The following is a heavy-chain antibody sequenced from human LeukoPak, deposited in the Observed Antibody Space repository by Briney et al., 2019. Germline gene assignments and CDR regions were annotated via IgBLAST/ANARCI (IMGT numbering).Heavy chain of an antibody. V-gene: IGHV3-74*01. CDR3: ARDTSYSITP. CDR1: GFTFSSYW. CDR2: INTDGTST. J-gene: IGHJ4*02. D-gene: IGHD2-15*01. Sequence: PGGSLRLSCAASGFTFSSYWMHWVRHAQAKGLVRVSRINTDGTSTSYADSVKGRFTISRDNAKNTLYLQMNSLRAEDTAVYYCARDTSYSITPWGQGTLVTVSS.